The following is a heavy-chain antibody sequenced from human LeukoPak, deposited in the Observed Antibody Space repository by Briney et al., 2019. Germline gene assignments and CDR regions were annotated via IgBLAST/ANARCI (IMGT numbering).Heavy chain of an antibody. CDR2: IFTSGGT. J-gene: IGHJ2*01. CDR3: ARKRRARGHFDP. CDR1: GASMGSYY. D-gene: IGHD1-26*01. V-gene: IGHV4-4*07. Sequence: SETLSLTCSVSGASMGSYYWNWIRQPAGKELEWIGRIFTSGGTNYNPSFKSRVTMSLDTSKRQLSLRLDSVTAADTAVYFCARKRRARGHFDPWGPGTLVTVSS.